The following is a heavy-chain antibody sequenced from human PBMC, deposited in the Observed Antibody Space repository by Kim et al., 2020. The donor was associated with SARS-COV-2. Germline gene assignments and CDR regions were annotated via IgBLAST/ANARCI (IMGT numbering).Heavy chain of an antibody. CDR2: ISGSSSYI. J-gene: IGHJ4*02. CDR3: ARDRGGDGYNFYIVGYYFDY. V-gene: IGHV3-21*01. Sequence: GGSLRLSCAASGFTFSSYSMNWVRQAPGKGLEWVSSISGSSSYIYYADSVKGRFTISRDNAKNSLYLQMNSLRAEDTAVYYCARDRGGDGYNFYIVGYYFDYWGQGTLVTVSS. D-gene: IGHD5-12*01. CDR1: GFTFSSYS.